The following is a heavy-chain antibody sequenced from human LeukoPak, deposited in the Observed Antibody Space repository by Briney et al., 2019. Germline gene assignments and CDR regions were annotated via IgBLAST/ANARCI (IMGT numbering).Heavy chain of an antibody. D-gene: IGHD4/OR15-4a*01. V-gene: IGHV3-48*02. J-gene: IGHJ3*02. CDR2: ISRSSTTI. CDR1: GFTFSSHW. Sequence: GGSLRLSCGGSGFTFSSHWMSWVRQAPGKGLEWLSYISRSSTTIYNADSIKGRFTISRDNAKNSLYLQMNSLRDEDTAVYYCASGAVSYAFDIWGQGTMVTVSS. CDR3: ASGAVSYAFDI.